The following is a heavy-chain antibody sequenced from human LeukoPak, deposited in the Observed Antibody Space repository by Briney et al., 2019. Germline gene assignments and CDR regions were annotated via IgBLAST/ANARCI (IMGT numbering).Heavy chain of an antibody. CDR2: ISAYNGNT. Sequence: ASVKVSCKASGYTFTSYGISWVRQAPGQGLEWMGWISAYNGNTNYAQKLQGRVTMTTDTSTSTAYMELRSLRSDDTAVYYCARDILRRIAALADDWGQGTLVTVSS. D-gene: IGHD6-13*01. J-gene: IGHJ4*02. CDR1: GYTFTSYG. V-gene: IGHV1-18*01. CDR3: ARDILRRIAALADD.